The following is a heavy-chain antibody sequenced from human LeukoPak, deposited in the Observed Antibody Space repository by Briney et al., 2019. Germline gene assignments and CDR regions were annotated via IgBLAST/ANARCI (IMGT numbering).Heavy chain of an antibody. CDR2: MRGSGETV. CDR3: ARLGVITAAGTYDY. Sequence: GGSLRLSCAASGLTFSDYFMTWIRQAPGNGLEWIAHMRGSGETVSYADSVRGRFTISRDNVKNSLYLQMNSLRAEDTAVYYCARLGVITAAGTYDYWGQGTLVTVSS. CDR1: GLTFSDYF. V-gene: IGHV3-11*01. D-gene: IGHD6-13*01. J-gene: IGHJ4*02.